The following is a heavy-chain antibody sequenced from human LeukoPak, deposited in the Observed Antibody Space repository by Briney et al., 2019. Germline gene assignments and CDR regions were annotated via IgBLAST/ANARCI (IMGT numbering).Heavy chain of an antibody. CDR2: ISAYNGNT. CDR1: GYTFTSYG. CDR3: ARPRGGYCSSTSCQLFDY. J-gene: IGHJ4*02. Sequence: ASVKVSCKASGYTFTSYGISWVRQAPGQGLEWMGWISAYNGNTNYAQKLQGRVTMTTDTSTSTAYMELRSLRSDDTAVYCCARPRGGYCSSTSCQLFDYWGQGTLVTVSS. D-gene: IGHD2-2*01. V-gene: IGHV1-18*01.